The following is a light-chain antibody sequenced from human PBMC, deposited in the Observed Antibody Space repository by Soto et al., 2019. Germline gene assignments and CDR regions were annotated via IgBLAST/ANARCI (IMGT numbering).Light chain of an antibody. CDR2: GST. CDR1: QNVDSTY. CDR3: QQYGGSNMYS. Sequence: EILMTQSPGTLSLSPGERATLSCGASQNVDSTYLAWYQQKPGQAPRLVIYGSTRRAPGVPDRFSGSGSGTDFTLTISRLDTEDFAVYFCQQYGGSNMYSFGPGTKVDIK. J-gene: IGKJ2*01. V-gene: IGKV3-20*01.